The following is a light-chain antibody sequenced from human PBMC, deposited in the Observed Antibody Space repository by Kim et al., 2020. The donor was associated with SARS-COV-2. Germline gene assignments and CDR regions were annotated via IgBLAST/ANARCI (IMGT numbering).Light chain of an antibody. CDR3: QQYYSIPWT. J-gene: IGKJ1*01. CDR2: WAS. CDR1: QSVFHGANDKNN. V-gene: IGKV4-1*01. Sequence: DIVMTQSPDSLAVSLGERATINCKSSQSVFHGANDKNNLAWYQQKPRQSPKLLIYWASTRESGFPDRFSGSGSGTDFTLTISSLQAEDVGVYYCQQYYSIPWTFGQGTKVDIK.